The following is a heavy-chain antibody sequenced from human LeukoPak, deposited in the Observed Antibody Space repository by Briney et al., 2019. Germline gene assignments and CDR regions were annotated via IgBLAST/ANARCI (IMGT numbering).Heavy chain of an antibody. V-gene: IGHV3-7*03. Sequence: SGGSLRLSCAASRFTLSSYWMSWVRQAPGKGLEWVANIKQDGSEKYYVDSVKGRFTISRDNAKNSLYLQMNSVRVEDTAVYYCARDVPVAGLDYWGQGTLVTVSS. CDR3: ARDVPVAGLDY. J-gene: IGHJ4*02. D-gene: IGHD6-19*01. CDR1: RFTLSSYW. CDR2: IKQDGSEK.